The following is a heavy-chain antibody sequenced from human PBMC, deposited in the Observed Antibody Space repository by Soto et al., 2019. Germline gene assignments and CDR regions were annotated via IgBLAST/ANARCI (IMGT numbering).Heavy chain of an antibody. Sequence: PGGSLRLSCAASGFTFSSYGMHWVRQAPGKGLEWVAVIWYDGSNKYYADSVKGRFTISRDNSKNALYLQMNSLRAEDTAVYYCARESGYDYFHYGMDVWGQGTTVTVSS. CDR3: ARESGYDYFHYGMDV. J-gene: IGHJ6*02. D-gene: IGHD5-12*01. CDR1: GFTFSSYG. CDR2: IWYDGSNK. V-gene: IGHV3-33*01.